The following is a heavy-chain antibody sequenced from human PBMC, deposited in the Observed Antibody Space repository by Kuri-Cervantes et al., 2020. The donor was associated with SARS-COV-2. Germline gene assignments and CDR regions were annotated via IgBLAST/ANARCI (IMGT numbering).Heavy chain of an antibody. V-gene: IGHV4-34*01. J-gene: IGHJ4*02. CDR1: GGSFSGYY. CDR3: ARHGDISDFLEWLGPPIYFDY. CDR2: INHSGST. D-gene: IGHD3-3*01. Sequence: SETLSLTCAVYGGSFSGYYWSWIRQPPGKGLEWIGEINHSGSTNYNPSLKSRVTISVDTSKNPFSLKLSSVTAADTAVYYCARHGDISDFLEWLGPPIYFDYWGQGTLVTVSS.